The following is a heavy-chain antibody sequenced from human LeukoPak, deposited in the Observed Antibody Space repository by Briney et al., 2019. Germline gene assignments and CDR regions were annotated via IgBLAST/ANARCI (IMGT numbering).Heavy chain of an antibody. V-gene: IGHV3-30*02. D-gene: IGHD3-3*01. CDR3: AKEITSFGVVTGRP. J-gene: IGHJ5*02. Sequence: GGSLRLSCAASGFTFISYGMHWVRQASGKGQGWVAFIRYDGSIKYYADSVKGRFTISRDNSKNTLYLQMNSLRAEDTAVYYCAKEITSFGVVTGRPWGQGTLVTVSS. CDR2: IRYDGSIK. CDR1: GFTFISYG.